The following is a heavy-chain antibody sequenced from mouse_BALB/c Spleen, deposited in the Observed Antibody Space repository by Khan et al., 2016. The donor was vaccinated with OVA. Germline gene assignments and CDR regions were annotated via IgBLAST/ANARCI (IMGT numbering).Heavy chain of an antibody. CDR3: TRKDYYDYDPFPY. J-gene: IGHJ3*01. V-gene: IGHV3-2*02. CDR1: GYSITSEYA. D-gene: IGHD2-4*01. CDR2: INYSGNT. Sequence: VQLKESGPGLVKPSQSLSLTCTVTGYSITSEYAWNWIRHFPGNKLEWMGYINYSGNTRYNPSLKSRISINRDTSKNQFFLQLNSVTTEDTATYYCTRKDYYDYDPFPYWGQGTLVTVSA.